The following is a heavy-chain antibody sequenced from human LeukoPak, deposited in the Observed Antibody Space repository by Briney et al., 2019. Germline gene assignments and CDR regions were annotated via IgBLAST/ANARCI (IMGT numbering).Heavy chain of an antibody. CDR1: GYSFSGYF. CDR2: INPNSGGT. CDR3: ATAIANAIY. Sequence: ASVKVSCKASGYSFSGYFMYWVRQAPGQGLEWLGRINPNSGGTNFAQKFQGRVTVTRDTSISTAYIQLTSLRFDDTAVYYCATAIANAIYWGQGTLVTVSS. V-gene: IGHV1-2*06. D-gene: IGHD2-21*01. J-gene: IGHJ4*02.